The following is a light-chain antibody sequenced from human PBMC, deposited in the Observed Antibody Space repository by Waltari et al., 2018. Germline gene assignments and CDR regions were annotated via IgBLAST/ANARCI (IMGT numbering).Light chain of an antibody. V-gene: IGLV2-23*02. J-gene: IGLJ3*02. Sequence: QSALTQPASVSGSPGQSITISCTGTSSDVGNYNLVSWYQQHPGKAPKLMIYEVATRPSGVSNRFSGSKSGNTASLTISGLQAEDEADYYCRSYAASSTWVFGGGTKLTVL. CDR1: SSDVGNYNL. CDR2: EVA. CDR3: RSYAASSTWV.